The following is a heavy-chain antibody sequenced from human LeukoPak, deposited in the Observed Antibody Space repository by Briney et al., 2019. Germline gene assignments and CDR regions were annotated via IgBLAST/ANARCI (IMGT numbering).Heavy chain of an antibody. J-gene: IGHJ3*02. D-gene: IGHD3-9*01. CDR3: ARDSYDILTGYYFQPTDAFDI. V-gene: IGHV6-1*01. CDR2: TYSRSKWYK. Sequence: SQTLSLTCAISGDSVSSNRAAWNWIRQSPSRGLEWLGRTYSRSKWYKDYAVSVKSRITINPDTSKNQFSLQLNSVTPEDTAVYYCARDSYDILTGYYFQPTDAFDIWGQGTMVTVSS. CDR1: GDSVSSNRAA.